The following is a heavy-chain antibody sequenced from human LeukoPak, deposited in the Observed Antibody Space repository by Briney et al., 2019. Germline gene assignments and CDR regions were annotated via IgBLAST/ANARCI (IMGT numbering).Heavy chain of an antibody. V-gene: IGHV4-34*01. Sequence: SETLSLTCAVYGGSFSGYYWSWIRQPPGKGLEWIGEINHSGSTNYNPSLKSRVTISVDTSKNQFSLKLSSVTAADTAVYYCARGLRTYYYYYGMDVWGQGTTVTVSS. CDR3: ARGLRTYYYYYGMDV. CDR1: GGSFSGYY. J-gene: IGHJ6*02. CDR2: INHSGST.